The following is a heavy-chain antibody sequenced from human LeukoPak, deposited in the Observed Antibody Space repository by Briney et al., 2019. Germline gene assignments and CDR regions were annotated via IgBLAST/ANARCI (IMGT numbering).Heavy chain of an antibody. CDR1: GGSISSYY. D-gene: IGHD2-15*01. J-gene: IGHJ4*02. Sequence: SETLCLTCTVSGGSISSYYWTGIRQPAGKGLEWIERIDTSGSTDYNPSLKSRVTMSVDTSKNQFSLKLSSVTAADTAVYYCARQGDLDCTGGSCYSGMYYFDYWGQGTLVTASS. CDR2: IDTSGST. CDR3: ARQGDLDCTGGSCYSGMYYFDY. V-gene: IGHV4-4*07.